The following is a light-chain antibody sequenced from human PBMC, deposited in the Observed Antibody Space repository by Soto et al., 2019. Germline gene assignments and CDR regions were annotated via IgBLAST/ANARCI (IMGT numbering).Light chain of an antibody. Sequence: EIVLTQSPGTLCLSPGERATLSCRASQSVSSSYLAWYQQKPVQAPRLLIYGASSRATGIPDRFSGSGSGTDFTLTISRLEPEDFALYYCQQYGSSPFTFGPGTKVDIK. V-gene: IGKV3-20*01. CDR1: QSVSSSY. J-gene: IGKJ3*01. CDR2: GAS. CDR3: QQYGSSPFT.